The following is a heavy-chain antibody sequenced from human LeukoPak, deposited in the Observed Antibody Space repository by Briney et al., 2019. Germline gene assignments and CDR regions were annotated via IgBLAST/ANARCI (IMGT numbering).Heavy chain of an antibody. Sequence: SVKVSCKASGGTFSSYAISWVRQAPGQGLEWMGRIIPIFGTANYAQKFQGRVTITTDESTSTAYMELSSLRSEDTAVYYCARDSRSGYSSSWYPNYYYYYYMDVWGKGTRSPSP. D-gene: IGHD6-13*01. J-gene: IGHJ6*03. V-gene: IGHV1-69*05. CDR2: IIPIFGTA. CDR1: GGTFSSYA. CDR3: ARDSRSGYSSSWYPNYYYYYYMDV.